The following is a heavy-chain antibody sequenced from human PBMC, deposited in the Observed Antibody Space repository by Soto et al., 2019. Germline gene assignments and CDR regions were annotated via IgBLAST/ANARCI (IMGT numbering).Heavy chain of an antibody. CDR2: ISAYNGNT. Sequence: ASVKVSCKASGYTFTSYGISWVRQAPGQGLEWMGWISAYNGNTNYAQKLQGRVTMTTDTSTSTAYMELRSLRSDDTAVYYCAITAAGTHYFYFGYWGQGTLVTVSS. D-gene: IGHD6-13*01. CDR1: GYTFTSYG. J-gene: IGHJ4*02. V-gene: IGHV1-18*01. CDR3: AITAAGTHYFYFGY.